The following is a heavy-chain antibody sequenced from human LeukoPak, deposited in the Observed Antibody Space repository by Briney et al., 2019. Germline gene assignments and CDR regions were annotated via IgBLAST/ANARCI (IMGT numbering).Heavy chain of an antibody. J-gene: IGHJ4*02. V-gene: IGHV4-4*07. CDR1: GASISDYY. CDR3: ARGRRWIAVAGTFDY. CDR2: IYAAET. Sequence: SETLSLTCNVSGASISDYYWSWIRQSAGKGLEWIGRIYAAETDFNPSLKSRLTMSIDTSKNKFSLKLSSVTAADTAVYYCARGRRWIAVAGTFDYWGQGTLVTVSS. D-gene: IGHD6-19*01.